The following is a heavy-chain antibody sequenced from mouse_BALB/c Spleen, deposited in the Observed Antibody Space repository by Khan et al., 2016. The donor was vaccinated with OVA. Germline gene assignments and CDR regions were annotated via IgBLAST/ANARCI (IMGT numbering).Heavy chain of an antibody. Sequence: VQLQESGPGLVAPSQSLSITCTISGFSLTAYGIHWVRQPPGKGLEWLVVIWSDGTTTYNSALKSRLSISKDNSKSQVFLKMNSLQTDDTAMYYCARQPDYHYYIMDYWGQGTSVTVSS. CDR1: GFSLTAYG. D-gene: IGHD1-1*02. V-gene: IGHV2-6-1*01. J-gene: IGHJ4*01. CDR3: ARQPDYHYYIMDY. CDR2: IWSDGTT.